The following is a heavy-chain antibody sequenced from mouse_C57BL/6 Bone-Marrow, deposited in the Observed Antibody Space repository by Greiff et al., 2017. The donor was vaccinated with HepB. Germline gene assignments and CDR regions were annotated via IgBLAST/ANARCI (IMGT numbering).Heavy chain of an antibody. V-gene: IGHV5-16*01. Sequence: EVKLMESEGGLVQPGSSMKLSCTASGFTFSDYYMAWVRQVPEKGLEWVANINYDGSSTYYLDSLKSRFIISRDNAKNILYLQMSSLKSEDTATYYCARGYYGSSSWYFDVWGTGTTVTVSS. CDR1: GFTFSDYY. CDR2: INYDGSST. J-gene: IGHJ1*03. CDR3: ARGYYGSSSWYFDV. D-gene: IGHD1-1*01.